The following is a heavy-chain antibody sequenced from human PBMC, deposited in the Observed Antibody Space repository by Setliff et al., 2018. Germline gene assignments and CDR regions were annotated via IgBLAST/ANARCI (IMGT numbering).Heavy chain of an antibody. J-gene: IGHJ4*02. V-gene: IGHV4-61*02. D-gene: IGHD2-21*01. Sequence: SETLSLTCTVSGGSISSGSYYWSWIRQPAGKGLEWIGRIYTSGSTNYNPSLKSRVTISVDTSKNQFSLKLSSVTAADTAVYYCARTLLLSPYYFDYWGQGTLGTVS. CDR3: ARTLLLSPYYFDY. CDR2: IYTSGST. CDR1: GGSISSGSYY.